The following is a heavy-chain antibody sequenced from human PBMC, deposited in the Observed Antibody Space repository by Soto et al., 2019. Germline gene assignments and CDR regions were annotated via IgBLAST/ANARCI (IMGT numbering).Heavy chain of an antibody. CDR2: IFYRGNT. CDR1: GGSISGYC. V-gene: IGHV4-59*03. Sequence: PSEALSLTSTVSGGSISGYCWSWIRQPPGKGLEWIGYIFYRGNTLYNPSLQSRVTISVDTSKNQFFLGLTSVTAADTAVYYCTSHAFITKLQYRIDVWGKGHSVTIS. D-gene: IGHD1-20*01. CDR3: TSHAFITKLQYRIDV. J-gene: IGHJ6*04.